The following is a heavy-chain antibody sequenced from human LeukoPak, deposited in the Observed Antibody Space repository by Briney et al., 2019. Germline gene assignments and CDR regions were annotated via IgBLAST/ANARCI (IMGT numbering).Heavy chain of an antibody. V-gene: IGHV3-53*01. CDR2: IYSGGST. CDR1: GFTVSSNY. D-gene: IGHD1-26*01. CDR3: AREVPSGSYFDY. Sequence: PGGSLRISCAASGFTVSSNYMSWVRQAPGKGLEWVSVIYSGGSTYYADSVKGRFTISRDNSKNTLYLQMNSLRAEDTAMYYCAREVPSGSYFDYWGQGTLVTVSS. J-gene: IGHJ4*02.